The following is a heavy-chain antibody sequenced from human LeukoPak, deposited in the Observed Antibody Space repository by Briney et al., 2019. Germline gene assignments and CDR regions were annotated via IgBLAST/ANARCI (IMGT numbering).Heavy chain of an antibody. J-gene: IGHJ4*02. Sequence: SETLSLTCTVSGGSISSSSYYWSWIRQPAGKGLEWIGRIYTSGSTNYNPSLKSRVTISVDTSKNQFSLKLSSVTAADTAVYYCARDVPQHDYSNYGLDYWGQGTLVTVSS. CDR3: ARDVPQHDYSNYGLDY. V-gene: IGHV4-61*02. D-gene: IGHD4-11*01. CDR2: IYTSGST. CDR1: GGSISSSSYY.